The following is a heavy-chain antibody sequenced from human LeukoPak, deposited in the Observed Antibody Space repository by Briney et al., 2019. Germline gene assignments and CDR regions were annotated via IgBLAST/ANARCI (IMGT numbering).Heavy chain of an antibody. V-gene: IGHV4-39*07. CDR1: GGSISSSSYY. Sequence: SETLSLTCTVSGGSISSSSYYWGWIRQPPGKGLEWIGSIYYSGSTYYNPSLKSRVTISVDTSKNQFSLKLSSVTAADTAVYYCARDLHCGGDCWGQGTLVTVSS. CDR2: IYYSGST. CDR3: ARDLHCGGDC. J-gene: IGHJ4*02. D-gene: IGHD2-21*01.